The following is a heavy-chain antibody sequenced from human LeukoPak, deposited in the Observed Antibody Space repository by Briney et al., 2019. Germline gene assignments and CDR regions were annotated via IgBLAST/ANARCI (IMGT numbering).Heavy chain of an antibody. CDR1: GFTFSNYA. D-gene: IGHD1-26*01. Sequence: GGSLRLSCAASGFTFSNYAMTWVRQAPGKGLEWVSAISGSGGNTYYADSVKGRFTISRDNSKNTLYLQMNSLRAGDTAVYYCARESGAFCPFGYWGQGTLVIVPP. CDR2: ISGSGGNT. CDR3: ARESGAFCPFGY. V-gene: IGHV3-23*01. J-gene: IGHJ4*02.